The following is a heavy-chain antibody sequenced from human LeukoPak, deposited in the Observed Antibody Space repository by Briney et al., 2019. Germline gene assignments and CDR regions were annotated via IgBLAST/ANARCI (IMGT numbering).Heavy chain of an antibody. D-gene: IGHD2-2*01. Sequence: GASVKVSCKASGYTFTGYYMHWVRQAPGQGLEWMGWINPNSGGTNYAQKFQGRVTMTRDTSTSTAYMELSRLRSDDTAVYYCARVGDIVVVPAAMPLDYWGQGTLVTVSS. CDR3: ARVGDIVVVPAAMPLDY. CDR1: GYTFTGYY. J-gene: IGHJ4*02. CDR2: INPNSGGT. V-gene: IGHV1-2*02.